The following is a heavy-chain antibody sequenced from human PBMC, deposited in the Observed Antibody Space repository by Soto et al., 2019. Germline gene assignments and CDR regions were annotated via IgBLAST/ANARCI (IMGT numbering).Heavy chain of an antibody. CDR2: IIPIFGTA. J-gene: IGHJ6*02. CDR1: GGTFSSYA. CDR3: ARWFPTGTYGMDV. Sequence: SVKVSCKASGGTFSSYAISWVRQAPGQGLEWMGGIIPIFGTANYAQKFQSRVTITADKSTSTAYMELSSLRSEDTAVYYCARWFPTGTYGMDVWGQGATVTVSS. V-gene: IGHV1-69*06. D-gene: IGHD1-1*01.